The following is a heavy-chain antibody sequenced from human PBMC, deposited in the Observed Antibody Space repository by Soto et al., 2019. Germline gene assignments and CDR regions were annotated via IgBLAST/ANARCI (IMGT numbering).Heavy chain of an antibody. Sequence: PSETLSLTCTVSTDSSSFTNSYWGWIRQPPGKGLQWIGSSSYNGGTFYNPSLKGRVVISFDTSKKQSSLQVTSVIAADTAVYFCARHRIEVVWRGFDFWGQGSPVTVSS. D-gene: IGHD3-10*01. CDR3: ARHRIEVVWRGFDF. CDR2: SSYNGGT. CDR1: TDSSSFTNSY. J-gene: IGHJ4*02. V-gene: IGHV4-39*01.